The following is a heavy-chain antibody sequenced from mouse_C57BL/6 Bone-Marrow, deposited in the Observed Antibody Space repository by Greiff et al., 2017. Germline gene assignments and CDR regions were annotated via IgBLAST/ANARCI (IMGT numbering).Heavy chain of an antibody. Sequence: QVQLQQPGAELVKPGASVKLSCKASGYTFTSYWMPWVKQRPGQGLEWIGMIHPNSGSTNYNEKFKSKATLTVDKSSSTAYMQLSSLTSEDSAVYYCARWLPYYYAMDYWGQGTSVTVSS. CDR1: GYTFTSYW. V-gene: IGHV1-64*01. J-gene: IGHJ4*01. CDR2: IHPNSGST. CDR3: ARWLPYYYAMDY. D-gene: IGHD2-2*01.